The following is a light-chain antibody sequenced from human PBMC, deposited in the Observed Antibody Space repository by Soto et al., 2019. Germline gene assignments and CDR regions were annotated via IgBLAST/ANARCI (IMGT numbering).Light chain of an antibody. J-gene: IGLJ1*01. CDR1: SSVVVCFNF. Sequence: QSVLAQPASVSGSPGQSITISCTGTSSVVVCFNFVSWYQQHPGKAPKLMIYDASNRPSGVSNRFSGSKSGNTASLTIFGLQAEDEADYLCSSYTSSGTYVFGTGTKVTVL. V-gene: IGLV2-14*01. CDR3: SSYTSSGTYV. CDR2: DAS.